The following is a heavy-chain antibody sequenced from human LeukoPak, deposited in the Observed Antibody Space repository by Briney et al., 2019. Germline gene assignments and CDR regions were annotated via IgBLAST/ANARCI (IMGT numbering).Heavy chain of an antibody. CDR3: AKDLQEDVWEPFDY. J-gene: IGHJ4*02. Sequence: GGSLRLSCPASGFIFINYGMHWVRQAPGKGLEWVAFIQYDGTKKYYADSVKGRFTISRDNSKNTLYLQMNSLRAEDTAVYYCAKDLQEDVWEPFDYWGQGTLVTVSS. CDR1: GFIFINYG. CDR2: IQYDGTKK. D-gene: IGHD1-14*01. V-gene: IGHV3-30*02.